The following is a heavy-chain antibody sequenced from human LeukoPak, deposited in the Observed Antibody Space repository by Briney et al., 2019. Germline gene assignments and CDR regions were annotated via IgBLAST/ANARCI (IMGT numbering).Heavy chain of an antibody. V-gene: IGHV3-74*01. CDR3: ARVRYCDY. J-gene: IGHJ4*02. CDR2: INSDGSWT. CDR1: GNYW. D-gene: IGHD1-14*01. Sequence: GGSLRLSCAASGNYWMHWVRQAPGKGLVWVSHINSDGSWTSYADSVKGRFTISRDNAKNTLFLQMNSLRAEDTAVYYCARVRYCDYWGQGTLVTVSS.